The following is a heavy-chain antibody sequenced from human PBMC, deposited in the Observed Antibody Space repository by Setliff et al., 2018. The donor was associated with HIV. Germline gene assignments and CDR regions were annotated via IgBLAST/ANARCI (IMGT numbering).Heavy chain of an antibody. CDR3: ATSAESGLGIHWRVFNI. J-gene: IGHJ3*02. Sequence: KTSETLSLTCTVSGGSTSTSGYYWGWIRQPPGKGREWIGSIYSSGSTYYNPSLKSRVTISVDTSKNQFSLKLKSVTAADTAVYYCATSAESGLGIHWRVFNIWGQGTRVTVSS. CDR2: IYSSGST. CDR1: GGSTSTSGYY. D-gene: IGHD5-18*01. V-gene: IGHV4-39*01.